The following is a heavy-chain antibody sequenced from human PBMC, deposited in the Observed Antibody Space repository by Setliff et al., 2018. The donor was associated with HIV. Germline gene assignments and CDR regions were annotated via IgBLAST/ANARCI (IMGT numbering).Heavy chain of an antibody. CDR2: INYRGNT. CDR1: GGSISTSRYY. CDR3: ARRKGYCSGPSCLEFSWFDP. D-gene: IGHD2-2*01. Sequence: SETLSLTCTVSGGSISTSRYYWGWIRQPPGKGLEWIGSINYRGNTYYNPSLTSRAAIFVDTSKNQISLKLSSVTAADTAVYYCARRKGYCSGPSCLEFSWFDPWGQGTLVTVPQ. V-gene: IGHV4-39*01. J-gene: IGHJ5*02.